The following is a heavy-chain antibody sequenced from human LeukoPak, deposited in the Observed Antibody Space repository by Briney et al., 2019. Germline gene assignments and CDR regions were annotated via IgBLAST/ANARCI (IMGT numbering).Heavy chain of an antibody. CDR2: IYYSGST. Sequence: SETLSLTCTVSGGSISSYYWSWIRQPPGKGLEWIGYIYYSGSTNYNPSLKSRVTISVDTSKNQFSLKLGSVTAADTAVYYCARDRNYYDSSGYLNWFDPWGQGTLVTVSS. D-gene: IGHD3-22*01. CDR1: GGSISSYY. J-gene: IGHJ5*02. V-gene: IGHV4-59*01. CDR3: ARDRNYYDSSGYLNWFDP.